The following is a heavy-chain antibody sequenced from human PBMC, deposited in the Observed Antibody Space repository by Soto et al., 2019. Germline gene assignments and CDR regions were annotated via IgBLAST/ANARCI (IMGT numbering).Heavy chain of an antibody. V-gene: IGHV3-15*07. J-gene: IGHJ6*02. CDR3: ARGVGSSGYYSLDYYYYGMDV. D-gene: IGHD3-22*01. CDR1: GFTFSKAW. CDR2: IKSKTDGGTT. Sequence: GGSLRLACAASGFTFSKAWMNWVRQAPGKGLEWVGRIKSKTDGGTTDYAAPVKGRFTISRDDSKNTLYLQMNSLRSDDTAVYYCARGVGSSGYYSLDYYYYGMDVWGQGTTVTVSS.